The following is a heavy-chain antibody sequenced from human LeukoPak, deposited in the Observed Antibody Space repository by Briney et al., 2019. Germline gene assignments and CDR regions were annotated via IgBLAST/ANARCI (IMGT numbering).Heavy chain of an antibody. Sequence: SETLSLTCTVSGGSISSSSYYWGWIRQPPGKGLEWIGSIYYSGSTYYNPSLKSRVTISVDTSKNQFSLKLSSVTAADTAVYYCARDRSFGVAHDSDYWGQGTLVTVSS. J-gene: IGHJ4*02. V-gene: IGHV4-39*07. CDR1: GGSISSSSYY. CDR2: IYYSGST. CDR3: ARDRSFGVAHDSDY. D-gene: IGHD3-3*01.